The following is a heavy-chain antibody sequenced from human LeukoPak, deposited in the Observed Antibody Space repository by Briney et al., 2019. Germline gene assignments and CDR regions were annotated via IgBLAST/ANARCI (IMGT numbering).Heavy chain of an antibody. CDR1: GYSFTSYW. V-gene: IGHV5-51*01. CDR2: IYPGDSDT. J-gene: IGHJ3*02. Sequence: GESVKISCKGSGYSFTSYWIGWVRQMPGKGLEWMGIIYPGDSDTTYSPSFQGQVTISADKSISTAYLQWSSLKASDSAMYYCGRIPAAGSLKGSFGIWGQGTMVTVSS. D-gene: IGHD6-13*01. CDR3: GRIPAAGSLKGSFGI.